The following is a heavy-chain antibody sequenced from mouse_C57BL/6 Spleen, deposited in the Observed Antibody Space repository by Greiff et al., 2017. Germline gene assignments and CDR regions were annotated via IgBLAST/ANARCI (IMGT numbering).Heavy chain of an antibody. CDR3: ARQLTGTNGYFDY. CDR1: GYAFSSYW. V-gene: IGHV1-80*01. J-gene: IGHJ2*01. Sequence: QVQLQQSGAELVKPGASVKISCKASGYAFSSYWMNWVKQRPGKGLEWIGQIYPGDGDTNYNGKFKGKATLTADQSSSTAYMQLSSLTSEDSAVYFCARQLTGTNGYFDYWGQGTTLTVSS. CDR2: IYPGDGDT. D-gene: IGHD4-1*01.